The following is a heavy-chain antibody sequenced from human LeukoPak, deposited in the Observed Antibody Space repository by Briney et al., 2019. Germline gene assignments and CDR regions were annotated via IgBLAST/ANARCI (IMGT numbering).Heavy chain of an antibody. CDR1: GFTFSSYS. Sequence: GGSLRLSCAASGFTFSSYSMNWARQAPGKGLEWVSYISSSSSTIYYADSVKGRFTISRDNAKNSLCLQMNSLRAEDTAVYYCAGERVRGYYDSSGHFDYWGQGTLVTVSS. J-gene: IGHJ4*02. V-gene: IGHV3-48*01. D-gene: IGHD3-22*01. CDR2: ISSSSSTI. CDR3: AGERVRGYYDSSGHFDY.